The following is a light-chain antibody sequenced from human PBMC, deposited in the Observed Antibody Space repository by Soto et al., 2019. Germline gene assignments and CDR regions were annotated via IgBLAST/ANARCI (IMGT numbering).Light chain of an antibody. CDR2: GNS. V-gene: IGLV1-40*01. J-gene: IGLJ3*02. CDR1: SSSIGAGYD. Sequence: QPVLTQPPSVSGAPGQRVTISCTGSSSSIGAGYDVHWYQQLPGTAPKLLIYGNSNRPSGVPDRLSGSKSGTSASLAITGLQAEDEADYYCQSYDNSLSGWVFGGGTKLTVL. CDR3: QSYDNSLSGWV.